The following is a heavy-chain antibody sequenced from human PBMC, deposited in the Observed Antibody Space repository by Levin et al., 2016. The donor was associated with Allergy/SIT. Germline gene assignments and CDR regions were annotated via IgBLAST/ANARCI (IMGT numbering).Heavy chain of an antibody. Sequence: VRQAPGKGLEWVAVIWYDGSNKYYADSVKGRFTISRDNSKNTLYLQMNSLRAEDTAVYYCARGWLGYSYGALDYWGQGTLVTVSS. CDR2: IWYDGSNK. D-gene: IGHD5-18*01. CDR3: ARGWLGYSYGALDY. J-gene: IGHJ4*02. V-gene: IGHV3-33*01.